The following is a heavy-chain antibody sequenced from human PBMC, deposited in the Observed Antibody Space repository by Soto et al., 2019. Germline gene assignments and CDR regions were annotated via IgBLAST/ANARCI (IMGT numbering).Heavy chain of an antibody. D-gene: IGHD2-21*02. V-gene: IGHV3-7*03. CDR2: IKKDESET. J-gene: IGHJ3*02. Sequence: LVQSGGGLVPPGESLTVSCAPSQFSFSNYWMNWVRQAPGKALEWVANIKKDESETDYVDSVRGRFTIFRDNAKNLLYLQMRRLRVEDTAVYYCARSHTGDSAFRAFDIWGQETVVTV. CDR3: ARSHTGDSAFRAFDI. CDR1: QFSFSNYW.